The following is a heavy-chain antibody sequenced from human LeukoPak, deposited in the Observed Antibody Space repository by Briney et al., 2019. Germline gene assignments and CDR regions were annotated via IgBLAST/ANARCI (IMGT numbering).Heavy chain of an antibody. CDR1: GYTFTGYY. D-gene: IGHD6-6*01. Sequence: ASVNVSCKASGYTFTGYYMHWVRQAPGQGLEWMGWINPNSGGTNYAQKFQGRVTMTRDTSISTAYMELSRLRSDDTAVYYCARARTIAAHDAFDIWGQGTMVTVSS. CDR2: INPNSGGT. CDR3: ARARTIAAHDAFDI. J-gene: IGHJ3*02. V-gene: IGHV1-2*02.